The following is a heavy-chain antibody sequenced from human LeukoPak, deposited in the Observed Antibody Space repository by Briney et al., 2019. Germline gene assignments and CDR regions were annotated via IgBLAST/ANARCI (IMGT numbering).Heavy chain of an antibody. V-gene: IGHV1-8*01. CDR1: GYTFTIYD. CDR2: MNPNSGNT. CDR3: ARRRYRVVATMRFDP. J-gene: IGHJ5*02. D-gene: IGHD5-12*01. Sequence: ASVTVSCTASGYTFTIYDINWVRQATGQGLEWMGWMNPNSGNTGYAQKFQGRVTMTRNTSISTAYMELSSLRSEDTAVYYCARRRYRVVATMRFDPWGQGTLVTVSS.